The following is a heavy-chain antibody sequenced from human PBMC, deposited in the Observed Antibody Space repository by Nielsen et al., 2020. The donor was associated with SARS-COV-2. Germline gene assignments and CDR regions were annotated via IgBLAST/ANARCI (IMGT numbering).Heavy chain of an antibody. D-gene: IGHD6-13*01. CDR2: INHSGST. CDR3: ARGRYSSSWYRPMSAFDY. J-gene: IGHJ4*02. Sequence: SETLSLTCAVYGGSFSGYYWSWNRQPPGKGLEWIGEINHSGSTNYNPSLKSRVTISVDTSKNQFSLKLSSVSAADTAVYYCARGRYSSSWYRPMSAFDYWGQGTLVTVSS. V-gene: IGHV4-34*01. CDR1: GGSFSGYY.